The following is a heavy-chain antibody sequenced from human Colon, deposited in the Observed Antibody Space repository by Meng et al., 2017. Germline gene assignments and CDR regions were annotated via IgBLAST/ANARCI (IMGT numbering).Heavy chain of an antibody. CDR1: GGSISTYY. CDR2: NYYSGST. V-gene: IGHV4-59*08. CDR3: ARHQNGGTYPLDY. Sequence: GQLQESGPGLVKPSETLSLTCAVSGGSISTYYWSWIRQPPGKGLEWIGNNYYSGSTNYNPSLANRVTISVDSSKNQFSLKLSSVTAADTAVYYCARHQNGGTYPLDYWGQGTLVTVSS. J-gene: IGHJ4*02. D-gene: IGHD3-16*02.